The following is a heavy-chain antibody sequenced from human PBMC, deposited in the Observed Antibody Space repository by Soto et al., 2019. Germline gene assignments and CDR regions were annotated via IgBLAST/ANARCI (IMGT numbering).Heavy chain of an antibody. J-gene: IGHJ4*02. CDR1: GLTFSAYV. CDR2: ITSSGGGT. D-gene: IGHD6-13*01. Sequence: GGSLRLSCAASGLTFSAYVMSWVLQAPGKGLEWVSSITSSGGGTYYADSVKGRFTVSRDNSKNTVYLQMNSLRDEDTAVYYCAKLTAAWGQGTLVTVSS. V-gene: IGHV3-23*01. CDR3: AKLTAA.